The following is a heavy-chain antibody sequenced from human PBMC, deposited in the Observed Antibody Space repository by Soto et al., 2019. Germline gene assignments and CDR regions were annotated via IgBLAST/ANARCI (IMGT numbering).Heavy chain of an antibody. CDR1: GGTFSSYA. D-gene: IGHD2-2*02. CDR2: IIPIFGTA. CDR3: ARYCSSTRCYTSYYGMDV. Sequence: GASVKVSCKASGGTFSSYAISWVRQAPGQGLEWMGGIIPIFGTANYAQKFQGRVTITADESTSTAYMELSSLRSEDTAVYYCARYCSSTRCYTSYYGMDVWGQGTTVTVSS. J-gene: IGHJ6*01. V-gene: IGHV1-69*13.